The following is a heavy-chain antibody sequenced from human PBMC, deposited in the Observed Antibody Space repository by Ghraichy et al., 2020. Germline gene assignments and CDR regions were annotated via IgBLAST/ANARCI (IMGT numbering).Heavy chain of an antibody. CDR2: ISYDGSNK. D-gene: IGHD4-17*01. V-gene: IGHV3-30-3*01. CDR3: ARDHPYGDYGFDY. Sequence: VAVISYDGSNKYYADSVKGRFTISRDNSKNTLYLQMNSLRAEDTAVYYCARDHPYGDYGFDYWGQG. J-gene: IGHJ4*02.